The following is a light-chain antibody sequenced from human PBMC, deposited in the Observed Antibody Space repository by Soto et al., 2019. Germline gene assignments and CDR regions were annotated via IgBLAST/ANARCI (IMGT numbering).Light chain of an antibody. CDR1: SSDVGGYDY. J-gene: IGLJ2*01. V-gene: IGLV2-14*01. Sequence: QSALTQPASVSGSPGQSITISCTGTSSDVGGYDYVSWYQQHPGKAPKLMIYEVSNRPSGVSNRFSGSKSGNTASLNISGLQAEDEADCYCSSYTSSSTLDVFGGGTKLTVL. CDR3: SSYTSSSTLDV. CDR2: EVS.